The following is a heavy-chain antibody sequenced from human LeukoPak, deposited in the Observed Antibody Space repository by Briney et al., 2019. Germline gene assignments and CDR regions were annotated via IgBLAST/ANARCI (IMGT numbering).Heavy chain of an antibody. CDR3: ARDGGHYYDSSGYDDY. CDR2: ITNGGDDT. J-gene: IGHJ4*02. Sequence: GGTLRLSCAASGFTFSIFGMSWVRRAPGKGLEWVAGITNGGDDTYYGDSVKGRFTISRDNAKNSLYLQMNSLRAEDTAVYYCARDGGHYYDSSGYDDYWGQGTLVTVSS. D-gene: IGHD3-22*01. V-gene: IGHV3-23*01. CDR1: GFTFSIFG.